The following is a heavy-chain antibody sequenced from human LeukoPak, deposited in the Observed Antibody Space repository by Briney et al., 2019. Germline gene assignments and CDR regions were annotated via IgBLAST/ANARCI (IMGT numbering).Heavy chain of an antibody. Sequence: SETLSLTCAVYGGSFSGYYWSWIRQPPGKGLEWIGEINHSGSTNYNPSLKSRVTISVDTSKNQFSLKLSSVTAADTAVYYCARGNGWGALDIWGQGTMVTVSS. CDR1: GGSFSGYY. J-gene: IGHJ3*02. D-gene: IGHD6-19*01. V-gene: IGHV4-34*01. CDR3: ARGNGWGALDI. CDR2: INHSGST.